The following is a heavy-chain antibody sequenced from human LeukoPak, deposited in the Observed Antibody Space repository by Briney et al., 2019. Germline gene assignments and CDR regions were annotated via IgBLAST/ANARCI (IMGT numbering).Heavy chain of an antibody. Sequence: GGSLRLSCAASGFTFSDYYMSWIRQAPGKGLEWGSYISSSGSTIYYADSVKGRFTISRDNAKNSLYLQTNSLRAEDTAVYYCARGRRTTAWFDPWGQGTLVTVSS. CDR2: ISSSGSTI. J-gene: IGHJ5*02. CDR1: GFTFSDYY. CDR3: ARGRRTTAWFDP. V-gene: IGHV3-11*01. D-gene: IGHD2-21*02.